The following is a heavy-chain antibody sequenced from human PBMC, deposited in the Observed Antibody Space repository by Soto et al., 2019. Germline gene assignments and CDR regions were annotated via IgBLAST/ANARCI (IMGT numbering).Heavy chain of an antibody. Sequence: PGESLKISCKGSGYIFSSYWIGWVRQMPGKGLEWMGIIYPGDSDTRYSPSFQGQVTISADKSISTAFLQWSSLKASDTAMYYCARRSLSDLYVDYWGQGRLVTVSS. CDR2: IYPGDSDT. J-gene: IGHJ4*02. D-gene: IGHD2-21*02. CDR1: GYIFSSYW. CDR3: ARRSLSDLYVDY. V-gene: IGHV5-51*01.